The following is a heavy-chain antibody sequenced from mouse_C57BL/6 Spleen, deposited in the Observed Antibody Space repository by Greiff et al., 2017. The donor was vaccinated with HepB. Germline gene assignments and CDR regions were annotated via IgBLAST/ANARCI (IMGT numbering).Heavy chain of an antibody. CDR1: GFTFSDYY. CDR3: ARGDYGSSYPAWFAY. V-gene: IGHV5-16*01. J-gene: IGHJ3*01. CDR2: INYDGSST. D-gene: IGHD1-1*01. Sequence: EVKVEESEGGLVQPGSSMKLSCTASGFTFSDYYMAWVRQVPEKGLEWVANINYDGSSTYYLDSLKSRFIISIDNAKNILYLQMSSLKSEDTATYYCARGDYGSSYPAWFAYWGQGTLVTVSA.